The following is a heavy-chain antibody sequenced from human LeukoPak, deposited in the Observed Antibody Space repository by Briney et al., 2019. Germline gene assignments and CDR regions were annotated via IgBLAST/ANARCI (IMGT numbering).Heavy chain of an antibody. V-gene: IGHV3-7*05. CDR1: GFTFRDYW. CDR2: IKQDGSEK. Sequence: GGSLRLSCAASGFTFRDYWMNWVRQAPGKGLEWVTSIKQDGSEKYYVDSVKGRFTISRDNAKNSLYLQMNSLRAEDTAVYYCARDGTSIVGSLDYWGQGTLVTVSS. J-gene: IGHJ4*02. CDR3: ARDGTSIVGSLDY. D-gene: IGHD1-26*01.